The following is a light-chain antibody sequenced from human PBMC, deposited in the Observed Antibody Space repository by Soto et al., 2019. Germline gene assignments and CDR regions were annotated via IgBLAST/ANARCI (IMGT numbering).Light chain of an antibody. J-gene: IGKJ1*01. CDR3: PQYGSSPPLP. V-gene: IGKV3-20*01. CDR1: QSVSSSY. Sequence: EIVLTQSPGTLSLSPGERATLSCRASQSVSSSYLAWYQQKPGQAPRLLIYGASSRATGIPDRFSGSGSGTEFTLTISRLEPEDFAVYYCPQYGSSPPLPFGQGTKVEIK. CDR2: GAS.